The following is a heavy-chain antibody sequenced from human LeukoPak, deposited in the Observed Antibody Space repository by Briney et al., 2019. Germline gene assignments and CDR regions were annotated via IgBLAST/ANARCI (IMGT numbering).Heavy chain of an antibody. V-gene: IGHV1-8*01. Sequence: GASVKVSCKASGYTFTSYDINWVRQATGQGLEWMGWMNPNSGNTGYAQKFQGRVTMTRNTSISTAYMELSSLRSEDTAVYYCASLSYSSSWYDYYGMDDWGQGTTVTVSS. CDR1: GYTFTSYD. CDR3: ASLSYSSSWYDYYGMDD. CDR2: MNPNSGNT. D-gene: IGHD6-13*01. J-gene: IGHJ6*02.